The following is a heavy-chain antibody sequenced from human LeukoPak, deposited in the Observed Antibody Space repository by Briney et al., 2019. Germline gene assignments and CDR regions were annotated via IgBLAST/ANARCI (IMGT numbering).Heavy chain of an antibody. D-gene: IGHD3-3*01. J-gene: IGHJ4*02. CDR1: GFTFSSYS. CDR2: ISSRSSYI. CDR3: AKVRGLRFLEWLGTLDY. Sequence: SGGSLRLSCAASGFTFSSYSMNWVRQAPGKGLEWVSSISSRSSYIHYADSVKGRFTISRDNSKNTLYLQMNSLRAEDTAVYYCAKVRGLRFLEWLGTLDYWGQGTLVTVSS. V-gene: IGHV3-21*04.